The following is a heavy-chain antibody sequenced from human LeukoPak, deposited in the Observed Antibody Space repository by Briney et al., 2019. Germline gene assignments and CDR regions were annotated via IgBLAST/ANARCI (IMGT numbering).Heavy chain of an antibody. CDR2: IMQDGSEK. J-gene: IGHJ5*02. Sequence: GGSLRLSCAAAGFRFSTYWMSWVRQAPGKGLERVANIMQDGSEKYYVDSVKDRFTISRDNAKNSLYLQMNSLRAEDTAVYYCARRGYYEFWRGYFQRFEGWFDPWGQGTLVTVSS. CDR1: GFRFSTYW. CDR3: ARRGYYEFWRGYFQRFEGWFDP. V-gene: IGHV3-7*01. D-gene: IGHD3-3*01.